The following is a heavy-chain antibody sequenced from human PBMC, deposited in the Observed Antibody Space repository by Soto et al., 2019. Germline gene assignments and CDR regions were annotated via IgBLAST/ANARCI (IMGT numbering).Heavy chain of an antibody. CDR2: IIPIFGTA. CDR1: GGTFSSYA. CDR3: ARAETGYSSDYGMDV. D-gene: IGHD6-25*01. Sequence: SVKVSCKASGGTFSSYAISWVRQAPGQGLEWMGGIIPIFGTANYAQKFQGRVTITADESTSTAYMELSSLRSEDTAVYYCARAETGYSSDYGMDVWGQGTTVTVSS. V-gene: IGHV1-69*13. J-gene: IGHJ6*02.